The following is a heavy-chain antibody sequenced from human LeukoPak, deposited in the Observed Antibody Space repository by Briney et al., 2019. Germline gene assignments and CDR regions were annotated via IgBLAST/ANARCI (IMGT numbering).Heavy chain of an antibody. CDR2: INPNSGGT. D-gene: IGHD2-8*01. CDR3: ARLNPMVRGAFDI. J-gene: IGHJ3*02. V-gene: IGHV1-2*02. CDR1: GYTFTSYD. Sequence: ASVKVSCKASGYTFTSYDINWVRQATGQGLEWMGWINPNSGGTNYAQKFQGRVTMTRDTSISTAYMELSRLRSDDTAVYYCARLNPMVRGAFDIWGQGTMVTVSS.